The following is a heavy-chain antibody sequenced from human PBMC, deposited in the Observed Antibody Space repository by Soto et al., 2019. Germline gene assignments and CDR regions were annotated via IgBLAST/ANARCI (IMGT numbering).Heavy chain of an antibody. CDR1: GFTFSSYA. J-gene: IGHJ6*02. D-gene: IGHD2-15*01. CDR3: ARDLVVLADYSYYGLDV. V-gene: IGHV3-30*09. CDR2: ISYDGSYN. Sequence: QVQLVESGGGVVQPGRSLRLSCAASGFTFSSYAMHWVRQAPGKGLEWVAVISYDGSYNYYADSVKGRFAISRDNSKNTLFLQMNSLRAEDTAVYYCARDLVVLADYSYYGLDVWGQGTTVTVSS.